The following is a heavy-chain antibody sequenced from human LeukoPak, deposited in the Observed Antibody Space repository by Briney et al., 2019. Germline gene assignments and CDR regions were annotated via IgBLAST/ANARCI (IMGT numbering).Heavy chain of an antibody. J-gene: IGHJ4*02. CDR3: ARDWNDGYFDY. D-gene: IGHD1-1*01. CDR1: GYTFTSYD. CDR2: ISAYNGNT. Sequence: ASVKVSCKASGYTFTSYDIDWVRQATGQGLEWMGWISAYNGNTNYAQKLQGRVTMTTDTSTSTAYMELRSLRSDDTAVYYCARDWNDGYFDYWGQGTLVTVSS. V-gene: IGHV1-18*01.